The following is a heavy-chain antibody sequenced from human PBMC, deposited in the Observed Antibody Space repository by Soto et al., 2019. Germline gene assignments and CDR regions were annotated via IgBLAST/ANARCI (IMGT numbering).Heavy chain of an antibody. CDR1: GGSISSGDYY. CDR2: IYYSGST. Sequence: SETLSLTCTVSGGSISSGDYYWSWIRQPPGKGLEWIGYIYYSGSTYYNPSLKSRVTISVDTSKNQFSLKLSSVTAADTAVYYCARGRIVLDYYYYGMDVWGQGTTVTVSS. CDR3: ARGRIVLDYYYYGMDV. J-gene: IGHJ6*02. V-gene: IGHV4-30-4*01. D-gene: IGHD2-8*01.